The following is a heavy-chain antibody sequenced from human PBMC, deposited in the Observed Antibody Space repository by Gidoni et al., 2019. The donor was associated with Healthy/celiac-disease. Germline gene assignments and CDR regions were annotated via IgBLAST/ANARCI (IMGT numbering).Heavy chain of an antibody. CDR1: GYTFTIYY. CDR3: ASGVVPAAPNDAFDI. D-gene: IGHD2-2*01. CDR2: LNPSGGST. J-gene: IGHJ3*02. Sequence: QVQLVQSGAEVKKPGASVKVSCKSSGYTFTIYYMHWVRQAPGQGLEWMGILNPSGGSTSYAQKFQGRVTMTRDTSTSTVYMELSSLRSEDTAVYYCASGVVPAAPNDAFDIWGQGTMVTVSA. V-gene: IGHV1-46*03.